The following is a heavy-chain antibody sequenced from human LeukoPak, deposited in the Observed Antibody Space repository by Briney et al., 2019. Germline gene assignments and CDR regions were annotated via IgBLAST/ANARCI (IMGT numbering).Heavy chain of an antibody. V-gene: IGHV4-4*02. CDR2: IYHSGST. CDR1: GGSISSSNW. J-gene: IGHJ5*02. Sequence: SGTLSLTCAVSGGSISSSNWWSWVRQPPGKGLEWIGEIYHSGSTNYNPSLKSRVTISVDKSKNQFSLELSSVTAADTAVYYCASFRYSSSWNWFDPWGQGTLVTVSS. CDR3: ASFRYSSSWNWFDP. D-gene: IGHD6-13*01.